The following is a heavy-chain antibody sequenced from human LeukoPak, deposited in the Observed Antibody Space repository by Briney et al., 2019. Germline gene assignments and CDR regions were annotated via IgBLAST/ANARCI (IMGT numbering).Heavy chain of an antibody. Sequence: GGSLRLSCAASGFTFDDYAMHWVRQAPGKGLEWVSGISWNSGSIGYADSVKGRLTISRDNAKNSVYLHMNSLRAEDTAVYYCARDMGDTYSGDWGQGTLVTVSS. J-gene: IGHJ4*02. V-gene: IGHV3-9*01. CDR2: ISWNSGSI. CDR1: GFTFDDYA. CDR3: ARDMGDTYSGD. D-gene: IGHD1-26*01.